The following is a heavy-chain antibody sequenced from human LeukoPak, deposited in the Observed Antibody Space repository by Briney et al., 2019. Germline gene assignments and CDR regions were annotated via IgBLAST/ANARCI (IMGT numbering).Heavy chain of an antibody. CDR2: IYHSGST. CDR3: ARVSVGSTYDYVWGSYPIPSHIPY. D-gene: IGHD3-16*02. J-gene: IGHJ4*02. Sequence: PSETLSLTCTVSGYSISSGYYWGWIRQPPGKGLEWIGSIYHSGSTYYNPSLKSRVTISVDTSKNQFSLKLSSVTAADTAVYYCARVSVGSTYDYVWGSYPIPSHIPYWGQGTLVTVSS. CDR1: GYSISSGYY. V-gene: IGHV4-38-2*02.